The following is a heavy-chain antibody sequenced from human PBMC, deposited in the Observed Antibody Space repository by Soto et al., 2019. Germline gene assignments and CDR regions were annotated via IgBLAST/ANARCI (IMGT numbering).Heavy chain of an antibody. CDR1: GGTFSSYT. CDR3: ARDPQDYYYGMDV. V-gene: IGHV1-69*08. Sequence: QVQLVQSGAEVKKPGSSVKVSCKASGGTFSSYTISWVRQAPGQGLEWMGRIIPILGIANYAQKFQGRVTITADKSTSTAYMELSSLRSDDTAVYYCARDPQDYYYGMDVWGQGTTVTVSS. J-gene: IGHJ6*02. CDR2: IIPILGIA.